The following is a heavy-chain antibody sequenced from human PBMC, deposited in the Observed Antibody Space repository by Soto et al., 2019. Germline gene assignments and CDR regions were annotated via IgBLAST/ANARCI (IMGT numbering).Heavy chain of an antibody. CDR1: DFAFRLHG. CDR3: VKHDYNFWSGYTFTPGIDV. J-gene: IGHJ6*02. D-gene: IGHD3-3*01. CDR2: IWHDGTRK. Sequence: QVHLVESGGGVVQPGGSLTLSCSVSDFAFRLHGIHWVRHTPGKGLEWVAMIWHDGTRKYFRDSVRGRFTISRDSAKNKVYLQMNRVRGEDTAVYYCVKHDYNFWSGYTFTPGIDVWGQGTAVTVSS. V-gene: IGHV3-33*06.